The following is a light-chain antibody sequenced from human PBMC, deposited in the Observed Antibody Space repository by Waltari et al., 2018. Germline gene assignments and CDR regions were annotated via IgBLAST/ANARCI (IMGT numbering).Light chain of an antibody. CDR2: ANY. Sequence: QSVLTQPPLASGTPGQRVTISCSGNSSNIGINTVTWYQQLPGTAPKLLIYANYHRPSGVPDRFSASKSDTSASLAISGLQSEDEADYFCATWDDSLNGRVFGGGTKLAVL. CDR3: ATWDDSLNGRV. J-gene: IGLJ3*02. CDR1: SSNIGINT. V-gene: IGLV1-44*01.